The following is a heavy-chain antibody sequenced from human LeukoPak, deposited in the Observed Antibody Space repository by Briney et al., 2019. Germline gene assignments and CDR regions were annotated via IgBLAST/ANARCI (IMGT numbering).Heavy chain of an antibody. J-gene: IGHJ4*02. CDR1: GGSFSGYY. Sequence: SETLSLTCAVSGGSFSGYYWSWIRQPPGKGLEWIGEINHSGSTNYNPSLKSRVTISVDTSKNQFSLKLSSVTAADTAVYYCARGSSSYRQFDYWGQGTLVTVSS. V-gene: IGHV4-34*01. CDR3: ARGSSSYRQFDY. D-gene: IGHD6-6*01. CDR2: INHSGST.